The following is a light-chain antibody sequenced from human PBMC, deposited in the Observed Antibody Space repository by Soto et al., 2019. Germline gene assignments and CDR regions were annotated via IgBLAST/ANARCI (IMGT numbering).Light chain of an antibody. Sequence: ENQLTQSASSVSASVRDRVTMTCRTSQRITSYLNWYQQKPGKAPRLLIYGSSSLQGGVPSRFSGSGSGTDFTLTISSLQPEDFATYYCQQSHIMPWTFGQGTKVDNK. V-gene: IGKV1-39*01. CDR2: GSS. CDR1: QRITSY. J-gene: IGKJ1*01. CDR3: QQSHIMPWT.